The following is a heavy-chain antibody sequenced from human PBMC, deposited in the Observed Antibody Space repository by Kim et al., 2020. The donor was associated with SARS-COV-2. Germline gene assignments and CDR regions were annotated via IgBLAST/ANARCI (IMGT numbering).Heavy chain of an antibody. J-gene: IGHJ4*02. CDR3: ARGLWFGEELGY. V-gene: IGHV4-59*01. D-gene: IGHD3-10*01. Sequence: SETLSLTCTVSGGSISSYYWSWIRQPPGKGLEWIGYIYYSGSTNYNPSLKSRVTISVDTSKNQFSLKLSSVTAADTAVYYCARGLWFGEELGYWGQRTLVTVSS. CDR2: IYYSGST. CDR1: GGSISSYY.